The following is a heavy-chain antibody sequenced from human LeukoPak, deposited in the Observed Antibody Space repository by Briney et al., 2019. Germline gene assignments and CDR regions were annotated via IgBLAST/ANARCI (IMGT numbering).Heavy chain of an antibody. D-gene: IGHD5-18*01. CDR1: GGSISSYY. CDR3: ARQRQLWSPFDY. V-gene: IGHV4-59*06. J-gene: IGHJ4*02. Sequence: SETLSLTCTVSGGSISSYYWSWIRQPPGKGLEWIGYIYYSGSTYYNPSLKSRVTISVDTSKNQFSLKLSSVTAADTAVYYCARQRQLWSPFDYWGQGTLVTVSS. CDR2: IYYSGST.